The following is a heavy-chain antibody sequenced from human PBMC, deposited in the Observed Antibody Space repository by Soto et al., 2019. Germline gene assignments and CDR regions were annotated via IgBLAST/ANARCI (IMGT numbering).Heavy chain of an antibody. D-gene: IGHD6-13*01. CDR2: ISYDGSNK. V-gene: IGHV3-30-3*01. Sequence: PGGSLRLSCAASGFTFSSYAMHWVRQAPGKGLEWVAVISYDGSNKYYADSVKGRFTISRDNSKNTLYLQMNSLRAEDTAVYYCARARYSSSRKFLETDYWGQETLVTVSS. CDR1: GFTFSSYA. J-gene: IGHJ4*02. CDR3: ARARYSSSRKFLETDY.